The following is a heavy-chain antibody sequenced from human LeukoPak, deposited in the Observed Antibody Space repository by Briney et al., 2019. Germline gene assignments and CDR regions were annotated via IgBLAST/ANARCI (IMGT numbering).Heavy chain of an antibody. Sequence: ASVKVSCKASGGTFSSYAISWVRQAPGQGLEWMGRIIPILGIANYAQKFQGRVTITADKSTSTAYMELCSLRSEDTAVYYCARPSEGLQIDYWGQGTLVTVSS. CDR3: ARPSEGLQIDY. CDR2: IIPILGIA. J-gene: IGHJ4*02. CDR1: GGTFSSYA. V-gene: IGHV1-69*04. D-gene: IGHD5-24*01.